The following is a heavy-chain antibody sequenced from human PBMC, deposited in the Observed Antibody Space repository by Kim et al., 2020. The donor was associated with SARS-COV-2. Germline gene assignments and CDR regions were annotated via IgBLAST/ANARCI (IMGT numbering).Heavy chain of an antibody. V-gene: IGHV4-59*13. J-gene: IGHJ5*02. D-gene: IGHD3-3*01. CDR2: IYYSGST. CDR3: ARARGGGVVPS. Sequence: SETLSLTCTVSGGSISSYYWSWIRQTPGKGLEWIGYIYYSGSTNYNPSLKSRVTISVDTSKNQFSLKLSSVTAADTAVYYCARARGGGVVPSWGQGTLVTVSS. CDR1: GGSISSYY.